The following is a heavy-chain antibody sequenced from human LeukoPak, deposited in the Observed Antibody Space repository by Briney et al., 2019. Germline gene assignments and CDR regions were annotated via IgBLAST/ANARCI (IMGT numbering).Heavy chain of an antibody. J-gene: IGHJ4*02. Sequence: PSETLSLTCTVSGGSISSYYWSWIRQPPGKGLEWIGYIYYSGSTNYNPSLKSRVTISVDTSKNQFSLKLSSVTAADTAVYYCARFRYDILTGYYSAGFDYWGQGTLVTVPS. CDR3: ARFRYDILTGYYSAGFDY. D-gene: IGHD3-9*01. CDR1: GGSISSYY. V-gene: IGHV4-59*01. CDR2: IYYSGST.